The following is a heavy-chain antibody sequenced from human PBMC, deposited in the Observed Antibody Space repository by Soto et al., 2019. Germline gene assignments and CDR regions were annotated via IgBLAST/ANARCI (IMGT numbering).Heavy chain of an antibody. CDR1: GGSISSSSYY. Sequence: QLQLQESGPGLVKPSETLSLTCTVSGGSISSSSYYWGWIRQPPGKGLEWIGSIYYSGSTYYNPSLKSRVTISVDTSKNQFSLKLSSVTAADTAVYYCARHPFSSGHLNLDYYYYYMDVWGKGTTVTVSS. J-gene: IGHJ6*03. CDR2: IYYSGST. V-gene: IGHV4-39*01. D-gene: IGHD3-3*01. CDR3: ARHPFSSGHLNLDYYYYYMDV.